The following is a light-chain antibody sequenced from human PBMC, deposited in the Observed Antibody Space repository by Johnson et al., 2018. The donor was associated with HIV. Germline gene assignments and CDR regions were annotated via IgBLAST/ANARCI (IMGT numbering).Light chain of an antibody. CDR2: ETI. Sequence: QSVLTQPPSVSAAPGQKVTISCSGSSSNIGNIYVSWYQQLPGTAPKLLIYETIKLPSGIPDRFSGSMSGTSATLGITRLHPGEEADYYCGTGDSSRSAGVFGTGTKVTGL. CDR1: SSNIGNIY. V-gene: IGLV1-51*02. CDR3: GTGDSSRSAGV. J-gene: IGLJ1*01.